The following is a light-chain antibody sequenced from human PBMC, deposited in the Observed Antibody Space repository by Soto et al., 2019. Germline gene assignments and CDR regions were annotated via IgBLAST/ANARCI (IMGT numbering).Light chain of an antibody. CDR2: NVS. CDR3: SSFTSTNTVL. CDR1: SSDVGGYNY. V-gene: IGLV2-14*01. J-gene: IGLJ2*01. Sequence: QSALTQPASVSGSPGQSITISCTGTSSDVGGYNYVSWYQQHPGKAPKLMIYNVSNRPSGVSNRFSGSKSGNTASLTISGXXXXXEGHYYCSSFTSTNTVLFGGGTKLTVL.